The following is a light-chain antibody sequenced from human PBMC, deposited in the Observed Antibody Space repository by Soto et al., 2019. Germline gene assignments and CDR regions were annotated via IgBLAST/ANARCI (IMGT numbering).Light chain of an antibody. J-gene: IGKJ2*01. CDR2: DAS. Sequence: DIQMTQSPSSLSASVGDRVTTTCQASQDISNNLNWYQQKPGKAPKVLIYDASTLAAGVPSRFSGSGSGTDFALPISGLQPEDFATYYCQHYDTLPLPVYTFGQGTKLEI. V-gene: IGKV1-33*01. CDR3: QHYDTLPLPVYT. CDR1: QDISNN.